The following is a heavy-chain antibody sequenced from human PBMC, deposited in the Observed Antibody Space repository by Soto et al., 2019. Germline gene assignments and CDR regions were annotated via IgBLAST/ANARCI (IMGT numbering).Heavy chain of an antibody. CDR1: GFTFSNYA. CDR2: ISGSGDST. CDR3: AKRGLGYCSTTSCRGRWFDP. Sequence: PGGSLRLSCAASGFTFSNYAMSWVRQARGNGLEWVSAISGSGDSTYYADSVKGRFTISRDNSKNTLYLQMNSLRAEDTAVYYCAKRGLGYCSTTSCRGRWFDPWGQGTLVTVSS. D-gene: IGHD2-2*01. V-gene: IGHV3-23*01. J-gene: IGHJ5*02.